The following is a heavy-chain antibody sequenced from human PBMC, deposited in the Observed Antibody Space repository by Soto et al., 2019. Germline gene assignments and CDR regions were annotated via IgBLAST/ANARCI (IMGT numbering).Heavy chain of an antibody. D-gene: IGHD5-12*01. J-gene: IGHJ6*02. Sequence: QVQLVQSGAEVKKPGSSVKVSCKASGRTFRHSDISWVRQAPGQGLEWMAGIIPIFGTANYAQKFQGRVTVTADESTSTAYMELYSLRSEDTAVYYCAIPPEGGYKDGMDVWGQGTTVTVSS. V-gene: IGHV1-69*01. CDR3: AIPPEGGYKDGMDV. CDR2: IIPIFGTA. CDR1: GRTFRHSD.